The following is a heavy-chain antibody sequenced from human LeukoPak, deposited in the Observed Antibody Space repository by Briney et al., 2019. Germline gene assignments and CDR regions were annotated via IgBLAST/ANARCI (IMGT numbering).Heavy chain of an antibody. CDR3: ARARSSMIVVAYAGPHDAFDI. V-gene: IGHV1-69*04. CDR2: IIPILGIA. Sequence: SVKVSCKASGGTFSSYAISWVRQAPGQGLEWMGRIIPILGIANYAQKFQGRVTITADKSTSTAYMELSSLRSEDTAVYYCARARSSMIVVAYAGPHDAFDIWGQGTMVTVSS. D-gene: IGHD3-22*01. J-gene: IGHJ3*02. CDR1: GGTFSSYA.